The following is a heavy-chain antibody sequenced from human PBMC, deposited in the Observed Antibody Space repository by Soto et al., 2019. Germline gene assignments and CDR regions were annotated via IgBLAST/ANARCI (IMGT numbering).Heavy chain of an antibody. CDR1: GGSFSGYY. CDR2: INHSGST. CDR3: ARLSQWFGEQINDY. V-gene: IGHV4-34*01. Sequence: QVQLQQWGAGLLKPSETLSLTCAVYGGSFSGYYWSWIRQPPGTGLEWIGEINHSGSTNYNPSLKSRVTISVDTSKNQFSLKLSSVTAADTAVYYCARLSQWFGEQINDYWGQGTLVTVSS. J-gene: IGHJ4*02. D-gene: IGHD3-10*01.